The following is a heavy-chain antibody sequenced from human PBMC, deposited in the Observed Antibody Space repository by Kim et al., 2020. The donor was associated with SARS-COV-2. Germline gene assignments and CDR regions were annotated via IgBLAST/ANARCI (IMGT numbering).Heavy chain of an antibody. CDR1: GGSISNYY. CDR3: AREYSTSWYFDH. J-gene: IGHJ4*02. Sequence: SENLSLTCTVSGGSISNYYWGWIRQPPGKRLEWIGYIYSSGSTNYNPSLKSRVTISVDTSKNQFSLNLSSVTAADTAVYYCAREYSTSWYFDHWGQGTLVTVSS. CDR2: IYSSGST. V-gene: IGHV4-59*13. D-gene: IGHD2-2*01.